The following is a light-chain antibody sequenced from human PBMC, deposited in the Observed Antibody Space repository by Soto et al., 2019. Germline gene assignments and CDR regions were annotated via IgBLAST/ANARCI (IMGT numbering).Light chain of an antibody. CDR1: SSDVGGYNY. Sequence: QSVLTQPPSASGSPRQSVTISCTGSSSDVGGYNYVSWYQQHPGKAPKLVIYEVRERPSGVPDRFSGSKSGNTASLTVFGLQAEDEADYYCSSYTGTNNFGVFGPGTKVTVL. J-gene: IGLJ1*01. CDR2: EVR. CDR3: SSYTGTNNFGV. V-gene: IGLV2-8*01.